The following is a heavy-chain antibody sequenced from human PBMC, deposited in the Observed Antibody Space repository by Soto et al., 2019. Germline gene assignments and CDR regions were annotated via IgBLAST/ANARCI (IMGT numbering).Heavy chain of an antibody. D-gene: IGHD2-15*01. V-gene: IGHV4-59*02. Sequence: SETLSLTCTVSGGAVSSYYWSWIRQTPGKGLEWIGYVYDSGTTNYNPSFKSRVTISVDTSKNQFSLKVNSVTAADTAIYFCARGRLPHYYYYGMDVWGQGTTVTVSS. J-gene: IGHJ6*02. CDR3: ARGRLPHYYYYGMDV. CDR1: GGAVSSYY. CDR2: VYDSGTT.